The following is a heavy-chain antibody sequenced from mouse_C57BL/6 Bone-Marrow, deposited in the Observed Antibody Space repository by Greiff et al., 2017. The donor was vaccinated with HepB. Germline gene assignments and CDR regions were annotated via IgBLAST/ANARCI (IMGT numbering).Heavy chain of an antibody. CDR2: IDPSDSYT. CDR1: GYTFTSYW. V-gene: IGHV1-50*01. CDR3: ASYRRWYFDV. J-gene: IGHJ1*03. Sequence: QVQLQQPGAELVKPGASVKLSCKASGYTFTSYWMQWVNQRPGQGLEWIGEIDPSDSYTNYNQKFKGKATLTVDTSSSTAYMQLSSLTSEDSAVYYCASYRRWYFDVWGTGTTVTVSS. D-gene: IGHD2-12*01.